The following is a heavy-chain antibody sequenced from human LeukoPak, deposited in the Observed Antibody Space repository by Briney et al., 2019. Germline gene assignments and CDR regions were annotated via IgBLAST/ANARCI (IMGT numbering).Heavy chain of an antibody. D-gene: IGHD3-10*01. CDR1: GGSFSGYY. V-gene: IGHV4-34*01. J-gene: IGHJ3*02. Sequence: SETLSLTCAVYGGSFSGYYWSWIRQPPGKGLEWIGEINHSGSTNYNPSLKSRVTISVDTSKNQFSLKLSSVTAADTAVYYCARVGPTMDDAFDIWGQGTMVTVSS. CDR2: INHSGST. CDR3: ARVGPTMDDAFDI.